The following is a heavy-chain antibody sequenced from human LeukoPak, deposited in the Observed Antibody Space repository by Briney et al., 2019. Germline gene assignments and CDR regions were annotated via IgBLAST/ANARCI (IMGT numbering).Heavy chain of an antibody. Sequence: SETLSLTCAVYGGSFSTYYWSWIRQPPGKGLEWIGEINHSGATNYNPSLKSRVTLSVDTSKNQFSLKLSPVTAADTAVYFCALGGDFDYWGQGTLVTVSS. CDR2: INHSGAT. V-gene: IGHV4-34*01. CDR3: ALGGDFDY. J-gene: IGHJ4*02. CDR1: GGSFSTYY.